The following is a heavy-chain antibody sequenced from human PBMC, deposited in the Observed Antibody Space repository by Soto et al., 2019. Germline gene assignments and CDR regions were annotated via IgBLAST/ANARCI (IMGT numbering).Heavy chain of an antibody. CDR3: AKDQEPGYSGYPDAFDI. CDR1: GFTFSSYA. J-gene: IGHJ3*02. Sequence: EVQLLESGGGLVQPGGSLRLSCGASGFTFSSYAMNWVRQAPGKGLEWVSAISGSGGSTYYADSVKGRFTISRDNSKNTLHLQMNSLRAEDTAVYYCAKDQEPGYSGYPDAFDIWGQGTMVTVSS. D-gene: IGHD5-12*01. CDR2: ISGSGGST. V-gene: IGHV3-23*01.